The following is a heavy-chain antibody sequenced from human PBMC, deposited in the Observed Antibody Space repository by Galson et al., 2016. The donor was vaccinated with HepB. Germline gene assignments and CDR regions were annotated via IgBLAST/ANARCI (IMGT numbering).Heavy chain of an antibody. CDR3: ARDRTSRAAVDY. Sequence: SLRLSCAASGLAFSKTWMTWIRQAPGKGLEYVSHISHRGSDTNYADSVKGRFTISRDNAKKSLYLQMSSLRAEDTAIYYCARDRTSRAAVDYWGHGTLVTVSS. CDR1: GLAFSKTW. V-gene: IGHV3-11*06. J-gene: IGHJ4*01. D-gene: IGHD6-25*01. CDR2: ISHRGSDT.